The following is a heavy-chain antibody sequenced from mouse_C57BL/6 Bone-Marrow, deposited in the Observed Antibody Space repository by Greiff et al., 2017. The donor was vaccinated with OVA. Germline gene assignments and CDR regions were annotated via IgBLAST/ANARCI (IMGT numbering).Heavy chain of an antibody. D-gene: IGHD1-1*01. CDR2: IYPGNSNT. CDR1: GYTFTSYW. V-gene: IGHV1-5*01. Sequence: VQLQQSGTVLARPGASVKMSCKTSGYTFTSYWMHWVKQRPGQGLEWIGAIYPGNSNTSYNQKFKGKAKLTAVTSASTAYMELSSLTNEDSAVYYCTRGVLRYQYFDVWGTGTTVTVSS. CDR3: TRGVLRYQYFDV. J-gene: IGHJ1*03.